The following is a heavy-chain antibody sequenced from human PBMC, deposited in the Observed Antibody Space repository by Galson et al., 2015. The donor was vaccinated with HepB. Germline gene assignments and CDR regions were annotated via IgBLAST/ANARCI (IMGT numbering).Heavy chain of an antibody. V-gene: IGHV1-3*01. D-gene: IGHD2-2*01. CDR3: ASSDIVVVPAATGPRPIVSGAAFDI. CDR2: INAGNGNT. J-gene: IGHJ3*02. Sequence: SVKVSCKASGYTFTSYAMHWVRQAPGQRLEWMGWINAGNGNTKYSQKFQGRVTITRDTSASTAYMELSSLRSEDTAVYYCASSDIVVVPAATGPRPIVSGAAFDIWGQGTMVTVSS. CDR1: GYTFTSYA.